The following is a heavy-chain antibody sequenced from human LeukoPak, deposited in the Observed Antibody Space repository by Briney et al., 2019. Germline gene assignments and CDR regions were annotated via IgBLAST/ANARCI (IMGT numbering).Heavy chain of an antibody. J-gene: IGHJ3*02. D-gene: IGHD3-10*01. CDR3: AKGGAPRSDAFDI. CDR2: ISWNSGSI. Sequence: AGRSLRLSCAASGFTFDDYAMHWVRQAPGKGLEWVSGISWNSGSIGYADSVKGRFTISRDNAKNSLYLQMNSLRAEDTALYYCAKGGAPRSDAFDIWGQGTMVTVSS. CDR1: GFTFDDYA. V-gene: IGHV3-9*01.